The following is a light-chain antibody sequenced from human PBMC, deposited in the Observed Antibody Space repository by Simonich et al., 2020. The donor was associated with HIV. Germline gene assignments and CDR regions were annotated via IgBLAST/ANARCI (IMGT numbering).Light chain of an antibody. CDR1: SSDVGSYNL. CDR2: DVR. J-gene: IGLJ2*01. CDR3: SSYTSSSTLV. V-gene: IGLV2-14*02. Sequence: QSALTQPASVSGSPGQSITISCTGTSSDVGSYNLVSWYQQHPGKAPKLMIYDVRKRPSGVSNRFSGSKSGNTASLTSSGLQAEDEADYYCSSYTSSSTLVFGGGTKLTVL.